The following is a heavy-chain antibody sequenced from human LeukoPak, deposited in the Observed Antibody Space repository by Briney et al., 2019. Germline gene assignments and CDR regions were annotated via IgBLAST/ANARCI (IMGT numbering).Heavy chain of an antibody. CDR1: GGSFSGYY. Sequence: SETLSLTCAVYGGSFSGYYWSWIRQPPGKGLEWIGEINHSGSTNYNPSLKSRVTISVDTSKNRFSLKLSSVTAADTAVYYCARGYSSSWYSTYYYYYGMDVWGQGTTVTVSS. V-gene: IGHV4-34*01. CDR3: ARGYSSSWYSTYYYYYGMDV. D-gene: IGHD6-13*01. CDR2: INHSGST. J-gene: IGHJ6*02.